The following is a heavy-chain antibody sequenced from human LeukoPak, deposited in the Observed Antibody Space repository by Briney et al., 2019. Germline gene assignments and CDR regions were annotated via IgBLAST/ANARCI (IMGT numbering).Heavy chain of an antibody. CDR3: ARDRLLWFGEAPDY. CDR1: GFTFSSYS. CDR2: ISSSSSYI. V-gene: IGHV3-21*01. Sequence: GGSLRLSCAASGFTFSSYSMNWVRQAPGKGLEWVSSISSSSSYIYYADSVKGRFTISGDNAKNSLYLQMNSLRAEDTAVYYCARDRLLWFGEAPDYWGQGTLVTVSS. J-gene: IGHJ4*02. D-gene: IGHD3-10*01.